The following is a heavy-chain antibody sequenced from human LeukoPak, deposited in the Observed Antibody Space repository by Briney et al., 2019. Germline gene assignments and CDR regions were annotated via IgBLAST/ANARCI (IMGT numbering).Heavy chain of an antibody. J-gene: IGHJ3*02. CDR2: ISSSSSYT. D-gene: IGHD3-16*01. Sequence: GGSLRLSCAASGFTLSDYYMSWIRQAPGKGLEWVSYISSSSSYTNYADSVKGRFTISRDNAKNSLYLQMNSLRAEDTAVYYCAGFRVRWGAFDIWGQGTMVTVSS. V-gene: IGHV3-11*06. CDR3: AGFRVRWGAFDI. CDR1: GFTLSDYY.